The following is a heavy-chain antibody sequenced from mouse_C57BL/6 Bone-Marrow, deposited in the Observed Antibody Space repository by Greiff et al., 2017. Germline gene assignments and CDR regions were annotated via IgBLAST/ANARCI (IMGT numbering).Heavy chain of an antibody. CDR3: ARGRDPFDY. D-gene: IGHD3-3*01. Sequence: EVHLVESGGGLVKPGGSLKLSCAASGFTFSSYAMSWVRQTPEKRLEWVATISDGGSYTYYPDNVKGRFTISRDNAKNNLYLQMSHLKSEDTAMYYCARGRDPFDYWGQGTTLTVSS. V-gene: IGHV5-4*01. CDR2: ISDGGSYT. CDR1: GFTFSSYA. J-gene: IGHJ2*01.